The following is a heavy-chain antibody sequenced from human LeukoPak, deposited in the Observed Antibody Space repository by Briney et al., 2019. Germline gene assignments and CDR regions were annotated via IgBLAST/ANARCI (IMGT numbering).Heavy chain of an antibody. Sequence: GGSLRLSCAASGFTFSSYAMSWVRQAPGKGLEWVSGISGSGDNTYYADSVKGRFTISRDNSKNTLYVQVNSLGTEDTAAYHCAKGSYYDSSGSFYFDYWGQGTLVTVSS. CDR2: ISGSGDNT. J-gene: IGHJ4*02. CDR1: GFTFSSYA. CDR3: AKGSYYDSSGSFYFDY. V-gene: IGHV3-23*01. D-gene: IGHD3-22*01.